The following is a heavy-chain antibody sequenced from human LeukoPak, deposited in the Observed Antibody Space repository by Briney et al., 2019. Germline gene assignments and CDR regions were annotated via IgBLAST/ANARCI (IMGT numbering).Heavy chain of an antibody. D-gene: IGHD1-7*01. CDR2: IYYSGST. V-gene: IGHV4-59*08. J-gene: IGHJ6*03. CDR1: GGSISSYY. Sequence: PSETLSLTCTVSGGSISSYYWSWIRQPPGKGLEWIGYIYYSGSTNYNPSLKSRVTISVDTSKNQFSLKLSSVTAADAAVYYCARHPPNDNWNYVVIYYYYMDVWGKGTTVTVSS. CDR3: ARHPPNDNWNYVVIYYYYMDV.